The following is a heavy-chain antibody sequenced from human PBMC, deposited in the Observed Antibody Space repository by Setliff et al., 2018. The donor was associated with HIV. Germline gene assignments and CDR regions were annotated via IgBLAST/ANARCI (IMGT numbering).Heavy chain of an antibody. J-gene: IGHJ2*01. CDR1: GFTFGDYA. CDR3: ARAYYDILTGYNGYFDL. V-gene: IGHV3-7*03. D-gene: IGHD3-9*01. Sequence: GGSLRLSCTTSGFTFGDYAMSWVRQAPGKGLEWVATIKKDGREKYYVDSVKGRFTISRDNARTSLYLEMTNLKVEDTAVYYCARAYYDILTGYNGYFDLWGRGTLVTVSS. CDR2: IKKDGREK.